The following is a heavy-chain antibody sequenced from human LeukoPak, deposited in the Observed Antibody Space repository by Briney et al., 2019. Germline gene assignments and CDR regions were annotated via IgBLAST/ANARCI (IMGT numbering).Heavy chain of an antibody. J-gene: IGHJ4*02. CDR2: ISGSGGSL. D-gene: IGHD5-24*01. Sequence: SGGSLRLSCAASGFTFSTYAMSWVRQAPGKGLEWVSSISGSGGSLYYADSVKGRFTISRDNSKNTLYLQMNSLRAEDTAVYYCAKHLVDGYSYFDYWGQGTLVTVSS. V-gene: IGHV3-23*01. CDR1: GFTFSTYA. CDR3: AKHLVDGYSYFDY.